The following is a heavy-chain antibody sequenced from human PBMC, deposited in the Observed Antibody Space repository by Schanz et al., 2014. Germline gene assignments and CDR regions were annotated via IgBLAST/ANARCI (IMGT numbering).Heavy chain of an antibody. CDR1: GYTFTDYY. CDR3: ARALCGSGHGDV. V-gene: IGHV1-2*02. CDR2: NSANSGGT. J-gene: IGHJ6*02. D-gene: IGHD3-10*01. Sequence: QVQLVQSGAEVKKPGASVKVSCKASGYTFTDYYIHWVRQAPGQGLEWMGWNSANSGGTNYAQKFQGRATMTSDASISPAYMALSRLKSDDTAVYYCARALCGSGHGDVWGQGTTVTVSS.